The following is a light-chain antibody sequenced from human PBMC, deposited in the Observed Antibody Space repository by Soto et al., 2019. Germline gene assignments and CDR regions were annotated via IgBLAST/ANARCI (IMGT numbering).Light chain of an antibody. V-gene: IGKV1-5*01. J-gene: IGKJ1*01. CDR2: DAS. Sequence: DLQMTQSPSSLSASVGDRDTITCRASQTISSWLAWYQQKPGKAPKLLIYDASSLKSGVPSRFSGSGSGTEFTLTINSLQSEDFAVYYCQQYNNWPRTFGQGTKVDIK. CDR1: QTISSW. CDR3: QQYNNWPRT.